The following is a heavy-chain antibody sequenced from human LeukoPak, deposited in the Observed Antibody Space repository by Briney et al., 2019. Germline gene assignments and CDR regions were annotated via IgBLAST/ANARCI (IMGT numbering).Heavy chain of an antibody. V-gene: IGHV3-7*01. CDR1: GFTFGSYW. J-gene: IGHJ4*02. Sequence: QPGGSLRLSCAASGFTFGSYWMSWFRQAPGKGLEWVANIKQDGSEKNYVGSVKSRFTISRDNAENSVYLQMNSLRAEDTAVYYCARVGWFGELTRHPGGDSWGQGTLVTVST. D-gene: IGHD3-10*01. CDR3: ARVGWFGELTRHPGGDS. CDR2: IKQDGSEK.